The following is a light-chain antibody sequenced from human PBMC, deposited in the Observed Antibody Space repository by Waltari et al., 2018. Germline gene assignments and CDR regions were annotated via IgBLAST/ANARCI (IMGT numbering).Light chain of an antibody. CDR1: SSNIGSNY. Sequence: QSVLTQPPSASGTPGQRVTISCSGSSSNIGSNYVYWYQPLPVTAPTLLIHRNHQRPSGVPDRFSGSESGTAASLASSGLRSEDEADYYCAAWDDSLSGPVFGGGTKLTVL. V-gene: IGLV1-47*01. CDR2: RNH. CDR3: AAWDDSLSGPV. J-gene: IGLJ3*02.